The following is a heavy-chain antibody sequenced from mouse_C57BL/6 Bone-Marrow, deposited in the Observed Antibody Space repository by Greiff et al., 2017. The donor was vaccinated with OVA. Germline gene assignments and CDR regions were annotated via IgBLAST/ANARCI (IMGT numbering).Heavy chain of an antibody. CDR3: ARSPRGRGYFDY. CDR1: GYTFTSYW. CDR2: IDPSDSYT. D-gene: IGHD3-3*01. Sequence: QVQLKQPGAELVKPGASVKLSCKASGYTFTSYWMQWVKQRPGQGLEWIGEIDPSDSYTNYNQKFKGKATLTVDTSSSTAYMQLSSLTSEDSAVYYCARSPRGRGYFDYWGQGTTLTVSS. J-gene: IGHJ2*01. V-gene: IGHV1-50*01.